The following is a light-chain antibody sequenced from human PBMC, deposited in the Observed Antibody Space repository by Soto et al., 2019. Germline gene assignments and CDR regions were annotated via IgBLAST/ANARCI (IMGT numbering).Light chain of an antibody. CDR3: QQYGTSTLT. CDR1: QTVNNNY. Sequence: LVLTQSPGTLSFSPGERATLSCRASQTVNNNYLAWYQQIPGQAPRLLISGASGRATGTPDRFSGSASGTDFTLTISRLEPEDFAVYYCQQYGTSTLTFAGGSKVDXK. J-gene: IGKJ4*01. CDR2: GAS. V-gene: IGKV3-20*01.